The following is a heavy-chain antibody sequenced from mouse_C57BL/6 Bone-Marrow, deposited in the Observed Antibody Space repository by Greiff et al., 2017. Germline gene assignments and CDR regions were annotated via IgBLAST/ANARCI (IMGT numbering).Heavy chain of an antibody. Sequence: QVQLQQPGAELVKPGASVKMSCKASGYTFTSYWITWVKQRPGQGLEWIGDIYPGSGSTNYNEKFKSKATLTVDKSSSTAYMELRSLTSEDSAVYYCARDPPYYYGSSYYAMDYWGQGTSVTVSS. J-gene: IGHJ4*01. CDR3: ARDPPYYYGSSYYAMDY. D-gene: IGHD1-1*01. CDR2: IYPGSGST. V-gene: IGHV1-55*01. CDR1: GYTFTSYW.